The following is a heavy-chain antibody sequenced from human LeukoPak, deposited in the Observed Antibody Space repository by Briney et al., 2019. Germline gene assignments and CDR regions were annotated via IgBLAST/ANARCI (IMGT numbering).Heavy chain of an antibody. V-gene: IGHV3-23*01. CDR2: ITGSGGSA. J-gene: IGHJ4*02. Sequence: GGSLRLSCAASGFTFSSHGMSWVRQAPGKGLEWVSTITGSGGSAYYADSVKGRFTISRDNSKNSMYMQMNSLRDEDTAIYYYTKGEKVTANIYYFDSWGQGTLVTVSS. CDR3: TKGEKVTANIYYFDS. D-gene: IGHD2-21*02. CDR1: GFTFSSHG.